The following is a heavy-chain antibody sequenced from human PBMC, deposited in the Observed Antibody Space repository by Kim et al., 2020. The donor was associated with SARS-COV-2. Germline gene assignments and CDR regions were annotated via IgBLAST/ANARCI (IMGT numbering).Heavy chain of an antibody. CDR3: ASPSFYDYVWGSYPDDY. J-gene: IGHJ4*02. Sequence: LKSRVTISVDTSKNQFSLKLSSLTAADTAVYYCASPSFYDYVWGSYPDDYWGQGTLVTVSS. D-gene: IGHD3-16*02. V-gene: IGHV4-59*01.